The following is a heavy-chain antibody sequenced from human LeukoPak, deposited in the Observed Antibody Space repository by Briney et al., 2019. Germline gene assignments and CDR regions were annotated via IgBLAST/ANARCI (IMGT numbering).Heavy chain of an antibody. V-gene: IGHV4-61*01. J-gene: IGHJ4*02. CDR1: GGSISSSSYY. CDR2: IYYSGST. Sequence: SETLSLTCTVSGGSISSSSYYWSWIRQPPGKGLEWIGYIYYSGSTNYNPSLKSRVTISVDTSKNQFSLKLSSVPAADTAVYXXXXXXXYSGYDRGYFDYWGQGTLVTVSS. D-gene: IGHD5-12*01. CDR3: XXXXXYSGYDRGYFDY.